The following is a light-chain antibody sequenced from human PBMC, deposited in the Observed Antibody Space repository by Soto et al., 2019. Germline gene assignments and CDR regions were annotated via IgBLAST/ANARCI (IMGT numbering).Light chain of an antibody. CDR1: QSVSSN. CDR2: DAS. CDR3: QQRSNCLT. Sequence: EIVLMQSPGTLSLSPGERATLSCRASQSVSSNLAWYQQKPGQAPMLLIYDASNRATGIPARFSGSWSRTDFTLTISSLEPEYFAFYHCQQRSNCLTFGRGTKVEI. J-gene: IGKJ4*01. V-gene: IGKV3-11*01.